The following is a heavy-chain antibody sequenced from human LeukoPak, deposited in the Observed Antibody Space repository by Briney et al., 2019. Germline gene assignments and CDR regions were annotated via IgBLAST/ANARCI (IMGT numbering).Heavy chain of an antibody. CDR3: ARRRYYDSTGYLD. Sequence: SETLSLTCSVSGGSISSSYYWGWIRQPPGKGLEWIGEIYYSGRAYYNSSLKSRLTISVDTSWNQFSLTLSSVTAADTGVYYCARRRYYDSTGYLDWGQGTLVSVST. D-gene: IGHD3-22*01. V-gene: IGHV4-39*01. CDR1: GGSISSSYY. J-gene: IGHJ1*01. CDR2: IYYSGRA.